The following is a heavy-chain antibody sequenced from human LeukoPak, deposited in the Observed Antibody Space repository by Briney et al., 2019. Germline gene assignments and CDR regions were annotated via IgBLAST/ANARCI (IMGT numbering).Heavy chain of an antibody. CDR2: IYYSGST. J-gene: IGHJ4*02. CDR3: ARDPFLHTGFDY. D-gene: IGHD1-14*01. Sequence: SETLSLTCTVSGGSISSSSYYWGWIRQPPGKGLEWIGSIYYSGSTYYNPSLKSRVTISVDTSKNQFSLKLSSVTAADTAVYYCARDPFLHTGFDYWGQGTLVTVSS. V-gene: IGHV4-39*07. CDR1: GGSISSSSYY.